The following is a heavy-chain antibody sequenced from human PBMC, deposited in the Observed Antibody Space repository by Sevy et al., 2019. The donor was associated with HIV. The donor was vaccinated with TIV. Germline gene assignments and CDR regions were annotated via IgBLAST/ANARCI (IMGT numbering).Heavy chain of an antibody. Sequence: GGSLRLSCTASGFTFGTYDMHWVRQAPGKGLEWVAIISSDGSDRYYADSVRGRFSMSRDNSKNTMYLQISGLLIEDTAVYYCAKNRPPGGSLFSRYGMDIWGRGTTVTVSS. V-gene: IGHV3-30*18. J-gene: IGHJ6*02. CDR2: ISSDGSDR. D-gene: IGHD3-16*01. CDR1: GFTFGTYD. CDR3: AKNRPPGGSLFSRYGMDI.